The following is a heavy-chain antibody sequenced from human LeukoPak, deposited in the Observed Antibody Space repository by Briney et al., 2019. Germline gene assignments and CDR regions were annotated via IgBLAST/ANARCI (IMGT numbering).Heavy chain of an antibody. CDR2: ISWNSGSI. J-gene: IGHJ4*02. D-gene: IGHD3-22*01. Sequence: GGSLRLSCAASGFTFDDYAMHWVRHAPGKGLEWVSGISWNSGSIGYADSVKGRFTISRDNAKNSLYLQMNSLRAEDMALYYCAKDADSSGYYSSFDYWGQGTLVTVFS. CDR3: AKDADSSGYYSSFDY. V-gene: IGHV3-9*03. CDR1: GFTFDDYA.